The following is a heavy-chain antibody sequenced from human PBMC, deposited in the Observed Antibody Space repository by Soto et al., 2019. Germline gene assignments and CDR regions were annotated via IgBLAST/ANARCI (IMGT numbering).Heavy chain of an antibody. D-gene: IGHD3-16*01. Sequence: QVQLVQSGAEVKKPGASVKVSCKASGYTFANYHMHWVRQAPGQGLEWMGIINPSGGTTTYAEKFQGRVTMTRDTSPTTVYMELSSLRSGDTAVYYCATVKTVMFTGVQYYFDYWGQGTLVTVSS. CDR2: INPSGGTT. J-gene: IGHJ4*02. V-gene: IGHV1-46*01. CDR3: ATVKTVMFTGVQYYFDY. CDR1: GYTFANYH.